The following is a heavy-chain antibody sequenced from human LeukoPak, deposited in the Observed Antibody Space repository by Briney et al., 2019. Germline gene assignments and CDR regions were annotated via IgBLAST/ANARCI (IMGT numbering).Heavy chain of an antibody. CDR1: GFTYRNYW. Sequence: GGSLRLSCAASGFTYRNYWMSWVRQAPGKGLEWVANIKPDGSGEYYVDSVKGRFTISRDNAKNSLYLQVSSLRAEDTAVYYCARDRGWFAYWGQGTLVTVSS. J-gene: IGHJ5*01. V-gene: IGHV3-7*05. CDR2: IKPDGSGE. CDR3: ARDRGWFAY.